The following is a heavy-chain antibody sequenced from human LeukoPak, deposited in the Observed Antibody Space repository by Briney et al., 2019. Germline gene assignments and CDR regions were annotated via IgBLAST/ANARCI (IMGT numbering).Heavy chain of an antibody. CDR1: GGSFSGYY. Sequence: SETLSLTCAVYGGSFSGYYWSWVRQPPGKGLEWIGEINHSGSTNYNPSLKSRVTISVDTSKNQFFLKLSSVTAADTAVYYCTRLTAAGYYYDYMDVWGKGTTVTVSS. D-gene: IGHD6-13*01. CDR3: TRLTAAGYYYDYMDV. V-gene: IGHV4-34*01. CDR2: INHSGST. J-gene: IGHJ6*03.